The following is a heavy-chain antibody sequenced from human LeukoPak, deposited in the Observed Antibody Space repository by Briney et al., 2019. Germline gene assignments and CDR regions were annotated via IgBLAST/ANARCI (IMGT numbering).Heavy chain of an antibody. J-gene: IGHJ6*02. D-gene: IGHD2-21*02. CDR2: MNDFGST. Sequence: SETLSLTCAVYGGSLSDFYWSWIRQPPGKGLGWMGEMNDFGSTNYNPSLKSRVALSLDTSKNQFSLRLSSVTAADTAGYFCARGASCGGDCYWEDYYFYGMDVWGQGTTVTVSS. V-gene: IGHV4-34*01. CDR3: ARGASCGGDCYWEDYYFYGMDV. CDR1: GGSLSDFY.